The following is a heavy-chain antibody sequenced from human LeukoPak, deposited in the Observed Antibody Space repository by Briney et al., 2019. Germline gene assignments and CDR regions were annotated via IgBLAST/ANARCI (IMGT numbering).Heavy chain of an antibody. D-gene: IGHD4-17*01. CDR3: ARTGSTVTMLYPFDH. CDR2: IYYSGST. CDR1: GGSIRSYY. Sequence: SETLSLTCTVSGGSIRSYYWSWIRQPPGKGLEWIGYIYYSGSTNYNPSLNSRVSISVDTSKNQFSLKLSSVTAADTAVYYCARTGSTVTMLYPFDHWGQGTLVTVSS. J-gene: IGHJ4*02. V-gene: IGHV4-59*01.